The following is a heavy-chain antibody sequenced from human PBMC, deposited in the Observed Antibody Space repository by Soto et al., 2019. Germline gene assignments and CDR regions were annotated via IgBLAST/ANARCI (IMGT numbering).Heavy chain of an antibody. J-gene: IGHJ5*02. Sequence: SETLSLTCAVSGGSISSGGYSWSWIRQPPGKGLEWIGYIYHSGSTYYNPSLKSRVTISVDRSKNQFSLKLSSATAADTAVYYCARWHGGYSGSPSNWFDPWGQGTLVTVSS. V-gene: IGHV4-30-2*01. D-gene: IGHD1-26*01. CDR3: ARWHGGYSGSPSNWFDP. CDR2: IYHSGST. CDR1: GGSISSGGYS.